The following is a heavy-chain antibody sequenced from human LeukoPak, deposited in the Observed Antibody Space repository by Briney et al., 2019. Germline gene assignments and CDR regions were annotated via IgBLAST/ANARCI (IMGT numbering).Heavy chain of an antibody. J-gene: IGHJ3*02. V-gene: IGHV4-34*01. D-gene: IGHD3-10*01. CDR3: AREVGERFGELIDAFDI. CDR1: GGSFSGYY. Sequence: PSETLSLTCAVYGGSFSGYYWSWIRQPPGKGLEWIGEINHSGSTNYNPSLKSRVTISVDTSKNQFSLKLSSVTAADTAVYYCAREVGERFGELIDAFDIWGQGTMVTVSS. CDR2: INHSGST.